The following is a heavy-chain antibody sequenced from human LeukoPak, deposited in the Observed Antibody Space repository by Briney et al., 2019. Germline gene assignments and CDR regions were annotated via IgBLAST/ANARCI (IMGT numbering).Heavy chain of an antibody. Sequence: PGRSLRLSCAASGFTFSSYAMHWVRQAPGKGLEGVAVISYDGSNKYYADSVKGRFTISRDNSKNTLYLQMNSLRAEDTAVYYCASRIAAAALYYYYGMDVWGQGTTVTVSS. CDR1: GFTFSSYA. V-gene: IGHV3-30-3*01. CDR3: ASRIAAAALYYYYGMDV. D-gene: IGHD6-13*01. J-gene: IGHJ6*02. CDR2: ISYDGSNK.